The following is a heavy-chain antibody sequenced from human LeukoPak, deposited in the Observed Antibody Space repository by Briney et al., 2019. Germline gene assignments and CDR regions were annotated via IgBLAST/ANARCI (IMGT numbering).Heavy chain of an antibody. Sequence: ASVKVSCKVSGGTFSSYAISWVRQAPGQGLEWMGRIIPIFGTANYAQKFQGRVTITTDESTSTAYMELSSLRSEDTAVYYCAREQDYYDSSGYYPRFDYWGQGTLVTVSS. CDR3: AREQDYYDSSGYYPRFDY. D-gene: IGHD3-22*01. V-gene: IGHV1-69*05. CDR1: GGTFSSYA. J-gene: IGHJ4*02. CDR2: IIPIFGTA.